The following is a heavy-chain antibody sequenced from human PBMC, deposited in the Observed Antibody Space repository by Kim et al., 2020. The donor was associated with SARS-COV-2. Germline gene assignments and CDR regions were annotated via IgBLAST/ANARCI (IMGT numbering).Heavy chain of an antibody. CDR3: AKGPAYYDSSQLTWYYY. D-gene: IGHD3-22*01. Sequence: GGSLRLSCAASGFTFSSYGMHWVRQAPGKGLEWVAVISYDGSNKYYADSVKGRFTISRDNSKNTLYLQMNSLRAEDTAVYYCAKGPAYYDSSQLTWYYY. V-gene: IGHV3-30*18. J-gene: IGHJ6*01. CDR1: GFTFSSYG. CDR2: ISYDGSNK.